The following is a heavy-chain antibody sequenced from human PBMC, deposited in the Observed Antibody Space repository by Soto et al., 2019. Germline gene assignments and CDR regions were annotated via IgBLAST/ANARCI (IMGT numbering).Heavy chain of an antibody. D-gene: IGHD3-3*01. Sequence: GGSLRLSCAASGFTFSSYAMSWVRQAPGKGLEWVSAISGSGGSTYYADSVKGRFTISRDNSKNTLYLQMNSLRAEDTAVYYCATGLRFLAWLLLGAPFDYWGQGTLVTVSS. V-gene: IGHV3-23*01. CDR2: ISGSGGST. CDR3: ATGLRFLAWLLLGAPFDY. CDR1: GFTFSSYA. J-gene: IGHJ4*02.